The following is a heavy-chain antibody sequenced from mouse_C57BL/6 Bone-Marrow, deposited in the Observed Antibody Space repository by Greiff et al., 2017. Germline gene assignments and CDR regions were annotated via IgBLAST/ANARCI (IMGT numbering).Heavy chain of an antibody. CDR2: IHPNSGST. CDR3: ARRDDAGPWFAY. V-gene: IGHV1-64*01. CDR1: GYTFTSYW. J-gene: IGHJ3*01. Sequence: QVQLQQPGAELVKPGASVKLSCKASGYTFTSYWMHWVKQRPGQGLEWIGMIHPNSGSTNYNEKFKSKATLTVDKSTSTAYMQLSSLTSEDTAVYYCARRDDAGPWFAYWGQGTLVTVSA.